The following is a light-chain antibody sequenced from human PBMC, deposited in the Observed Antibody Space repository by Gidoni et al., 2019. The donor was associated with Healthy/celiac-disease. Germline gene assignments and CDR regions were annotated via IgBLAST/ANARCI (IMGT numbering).Light chain of an antibody. Sequence: QSALTPPASVSGSPGQSITISCTGTSSDVGGYNYVSWYQQHPGKAPKLMIYEVSKRPSGVSNRFSGSKSGNTASLTISGLQAEDEADYYCSSYTISSTLYVFGTGTKVTVL. J-gene: IGLJ1*01. V-gene: IGLV2-14*01. CDR1: SSDVGGYNY. CDR2: EVS. CDR3: SSYTISSTLYV.